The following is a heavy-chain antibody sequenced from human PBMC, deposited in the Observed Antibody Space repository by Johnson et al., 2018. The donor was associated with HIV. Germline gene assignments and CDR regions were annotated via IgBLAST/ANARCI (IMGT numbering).Heavy chain of an antibody. D-gene: IGHD1-26*01. CDR3: AREGAWEVRPGAFDI. CDR1: GFTVSSNY. J-gene: IGHJ3*02. Sequence: MLLVESGGALVQPGGSLRLSCAASGFTVSSNYMSWVRQAPGKGLEWVSVIYSGGSTYYADSVKGRLTISRDNSKNTLYLQMNSLRAEDTAVYYCAREGAWEVRPGAFDIWGQGTMVTVSS. V-gene: IGHV3-66*01. CDR2: IYSGGST.